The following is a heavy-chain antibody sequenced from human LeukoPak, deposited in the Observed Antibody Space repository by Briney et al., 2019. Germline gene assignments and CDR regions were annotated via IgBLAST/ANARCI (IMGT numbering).Heavy chain of an antibody. J-gene: IGHJ6*02. CDR3: ARQDPIDYYYGMDV. V-gene: IGHV3-7*01. CDR2: IKQDGSEK. CDR1: GFTFSSYW. Sequence: GGSLRLSCAASGFTFSSYWMSWVRQAPGKGLEWVANIKQDGSEKYYVDSVKDRFTISRDNAKNSLYLQMNSLRAEDTAVYYCARQDPIDYYYGMDVWGQGTTVTVSS.